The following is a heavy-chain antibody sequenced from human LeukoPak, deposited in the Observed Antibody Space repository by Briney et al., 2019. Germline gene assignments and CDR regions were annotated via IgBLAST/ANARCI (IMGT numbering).Heavy chain of an antibody. CDR1: GXSFSGYY. D-gene: IGHD6-13*01. Sequence: SETLSLTCAVYGXSFSGYYWSWIRQPPGKGLEWIGEINHSGSTNYNPSLKSRVTISVDTSKNQFSLKLSSVTAADTAVYYCARSRIAAAGSPYGYWGQGTLVTVSS. V-gene: IGHV4-34*01. CDR2: INHSGST. J-gene: IGHJ4*02. CDR3: ARSRIAAAGSPYGY.